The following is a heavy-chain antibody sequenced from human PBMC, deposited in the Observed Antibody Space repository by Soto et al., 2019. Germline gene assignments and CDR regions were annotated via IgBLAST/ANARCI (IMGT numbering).Heavy chain of an antibody. CDR2: LFYSGNT. D-gene: IGHD3-22*01. J-gene: IGHJ4*02. CDR1: GGSVNTDNYY. Sequence: SETLSLSYTVSGGSVNTDNYYWTWIRQPPGKRLEWIGSLFYSGNTYYNPSLKSRATISADTSKNQFSLRLTSVTAADTAVYFCARTLGPRGSDYDGSDYRRTIDYWGQGTLVTVSS. V-gene: IGHV4-61*01. CDR3: ARTLGPRGSDYDGSDYRRTIDY.